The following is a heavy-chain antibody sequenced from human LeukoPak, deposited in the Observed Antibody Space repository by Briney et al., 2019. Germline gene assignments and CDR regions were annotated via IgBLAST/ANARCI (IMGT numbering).Heavy chain of an antibody. Sequence: PSGTLSLTCTVSGGSISSGSYYWSWIRQPAGKGLEWIGRIYTSGSTNYNPSLKSRVTISVDTSKNQFSLKLSSVTAADTAVYYCARGPPDAFDIWGQGTMVTVSS. CDR3: ARGPPDAFDI. CDR1: GGSISSGSYY. CDR2: IYTSGST. V-gene: IGHV4-61*02. J-gene: IGHJ3*02.